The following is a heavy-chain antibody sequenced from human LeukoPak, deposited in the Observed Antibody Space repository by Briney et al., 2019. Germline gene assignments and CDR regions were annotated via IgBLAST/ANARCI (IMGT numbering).Heavy chain of an antibody. J-gene: IGHJ4*02. D-gene: IGHD6-13*01. CDR1: GYSFTNTF. Sequence: GESLKISCKASGYSFTNTFIGWVRQMPGKGLEWMGIIYPGDSYTRYSPSFQGQVTISADKSITTAYLQWSSLKASDTAMYYCARPIAAAGTDLGYWGQGTLVTVSS. V-gene: IGHV5-51*01. CDR2: IYPGDSYT. CDR3: ARPIAAAGTDLGY.